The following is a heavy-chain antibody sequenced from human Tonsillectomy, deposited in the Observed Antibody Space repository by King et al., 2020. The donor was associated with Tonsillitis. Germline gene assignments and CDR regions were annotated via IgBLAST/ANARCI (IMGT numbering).Heavy chain of an antibody. CDR1: GFTFSHYD. D-gene: IGHD3-22*01. CDR2: ISSSKT. CDR3: AKDKGTDYYDSGRGAFDI. Sequence: VQLVESGGGLVKPGGSLRLSCAASGFTFSHYDINWVRQIPGKGLEWVSSISSSKTYYADSVKGRFTVSIDNAKNSLYLQMNSLRAEDTAVYYCAKDKGTDYYDSGRGAFDIWGQGTRVIVYS. J-gene: IGHJ3*02. V-gene: IGHV3-21*01.